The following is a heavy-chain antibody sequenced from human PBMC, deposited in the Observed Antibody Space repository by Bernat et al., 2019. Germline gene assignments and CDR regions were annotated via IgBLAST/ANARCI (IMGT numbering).Heavy chain of an antibody. V-gene: IGHV3-23*01. J-gene: IGHJ5*02. CDR3: AKDSAIFGGPPPRFDP. CDR2: ISGSGGST. CDR1: GFTFSSYA. Sequence: EVQLLESGGGLVQPGGSLRLSCAASGFTFSSYAMSWVRQAPGKGLEWVSAISGSGGSTYYADSVKGRFTISRDNSKNTLYLQMNSLRAEDTAVYYCAKDSAIFGGPPPRFDPWGQGTLVTVSS. D-gene: IGHD3-3*01.